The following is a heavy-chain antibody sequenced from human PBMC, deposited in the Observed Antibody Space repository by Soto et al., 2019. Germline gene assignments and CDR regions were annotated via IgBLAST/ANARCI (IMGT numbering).Heavy chain of an antibody. Sequence: VPLVESGGGLVQPGRSLRLSCVASGFTFDDYAMHWVRQAPGKGLEWVSGISWNSATIVYADSVKGRFTISRDNAKNSLYLQINSLRAEATALYYWAKAQGDIWGQGTMVTVSA. J-gene: IGHJ3*02. CDR3: AKAQGDI. CDR1: GFTFDDYA. CDR2: ISWNSATI. V-gene: IGHV3-9*01.